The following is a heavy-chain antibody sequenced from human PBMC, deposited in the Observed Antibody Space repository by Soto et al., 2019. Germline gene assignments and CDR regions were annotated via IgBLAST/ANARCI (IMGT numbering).Heavy chain of an antibody. V-gene: IGHV3-30-3*01. CDR1: GFTFSSYA. D-gene: IGHD4-17*01. CDR3: ARDLQSGDYYYYYGMDV. Sequence: PGGSLRLSCAASGFTFSSYAMHRVRQAPGKGLEWVAVISYDGSNKYYADSVKGRFTISRDNSKNTLYLQMNSLRAEDTAVYYCARDLQSGDYYYYYGMDVWGQGTTVTVSS. CDR2: ISYDGSNK. J-gene: IGHJ6*02.